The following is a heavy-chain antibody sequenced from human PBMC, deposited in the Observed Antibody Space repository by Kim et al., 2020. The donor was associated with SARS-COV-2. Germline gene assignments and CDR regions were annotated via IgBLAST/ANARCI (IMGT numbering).Heavy chain of an antibody. J-gene: IGHJ3*02. CDR2: ISYDGSNK. Sequence: GGSLRLSCAASGFTFSSYGMHWVRQAPGKGLEWVAVISYDGSNKYYADSVKGRFTISRDNSKNTLYLQMNSLRAEDTAVYYCAKPPYYDSSGYYLSDAFDIWGQGTMVTVSS. D-gene: IGHD3-22*01. V-gene: IGHV3-30*18. CDR3: AKPPYYDSSGYYLSDAFDI. CDR1: GFTFSSYG.